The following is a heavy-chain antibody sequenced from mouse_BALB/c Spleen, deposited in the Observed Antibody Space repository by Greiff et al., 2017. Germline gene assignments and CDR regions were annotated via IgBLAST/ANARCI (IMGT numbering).Heavy chain of an antibody. Sequence: QVQLKESGAELMKPGASVKISCKATGYTFSSYWIEWVKQRPGHGLEWIGEILPGSGSTNYNEKFKGKATFTADTSSNTAYMQLSSLTSEDSAVYYCARSLVTKGKWYFDVWGAGTTVTVSS. CDR3: ARSLVTKGKWYFDV. D-gene: IGHD2-2*01. CDR1: GYTFSSYW. V-gene: IGHV1-9*01. CDR2: ILPGSGST. J-gene: IGHJ1*01.